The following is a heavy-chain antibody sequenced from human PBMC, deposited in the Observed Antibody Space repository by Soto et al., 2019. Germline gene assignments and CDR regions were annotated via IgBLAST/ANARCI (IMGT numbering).Heavy chain of an antibody. V-gene: IGHV3-23*01. Sequence: GGSLRLSCAASGFTFSSYAMSWVRQAPGKGLEWVSAISGSGGSTYYADSVKGRFTISRDNSKNTLYLQMNSLRAEDTAVYYCAKGERRIGRYSSGWYAAFDIWGKGTMVTVSS. D-gene: IGHD6-19*01. CDR2: ISGSGGST. CDR3: AKGERRIGRYSSGWYAAFDI. CDR1: GFTFSSYA. J-gene: IGHJ3*02.